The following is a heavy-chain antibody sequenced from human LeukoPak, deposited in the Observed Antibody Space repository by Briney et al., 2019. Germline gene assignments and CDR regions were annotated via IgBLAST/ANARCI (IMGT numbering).Heavy chain of an antibody. Sequence: ASVKVSCKASGHTFTSYGISWVRQAPGQGLEWMGWISAYNGNTNYAQKLQGRVTMTTDTSTSTAYMELRSLRSDDTAVYYCARVEDATYYYDSSGPNFDYWGQGTLVTVSS. CDR2: ISAYNGNT. D-gene: IGHD3-22*01. CDR1: GHTFTSYG. V-gene: IGHV1-18*01. J-gene: IGHJ4*02. CDR3: ARVEDATYYYDSSGPNFDY.